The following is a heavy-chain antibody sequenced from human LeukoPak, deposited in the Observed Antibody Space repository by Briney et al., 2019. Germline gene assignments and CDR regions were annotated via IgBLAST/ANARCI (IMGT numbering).Heavy chain of an antibody. CDR2: ISSNGRGT. D-gene: IGHD3-10*01. CDR1: GFTFSSSS. Sequence: GGSLTLSCAASGFTFSSSSMHWVRQAPGEGLEYVSGISSNGRGTYYANSVKGRFTISRDNSKNTLYLQMGSLRPEDMAVYYCARGSGSYYDAFDIWGQGTMVTVSS. CDR3: ARGSGSYYDAFDI. V-gene: IGHV3-64*01. J-gene: IGHJ3*02.